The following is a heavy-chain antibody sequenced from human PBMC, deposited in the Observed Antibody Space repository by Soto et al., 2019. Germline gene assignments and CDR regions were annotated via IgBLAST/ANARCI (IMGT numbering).Heavy chain of an antibody. CDR3: ASYRTMGC. CDR2: IKEDGSEK. Sequence: EVQLVESGGGLVQPGGSLRLSCAASGFTLSSFWMSWVRQAPGKGLEWVASIKEDGSEKTYVDSVKGRFSISRDTVKNALYLQMNSLRAEDAAVYYCASYRTMGCWGQGTPVTVSS. V-gene: IGHV3-7*03. D-gene: IGHD1-26*01. J-gene: IGHJ4*02. CDR1: GFTLSSFW.